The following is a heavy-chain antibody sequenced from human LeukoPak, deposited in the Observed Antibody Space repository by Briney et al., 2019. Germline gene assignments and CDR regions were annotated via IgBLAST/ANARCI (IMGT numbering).Heavy chain of an antibody. CDR2: ISYDGSNK. CDR1: GVTFSSYA. D-gene: IGHD4-23*01. Sequence: GGSLRLSCAASGVTFSSYAMHWVRQAPGKGLEWVAVISYDGSNKYYADSVKGRFTISRDNSKNTLYLQMNSLRAEDTAVYYCARDRTIYGGNTEVNWFDPWGQGTLVAVSS. V-gene: IGHV3-30-3*01. CDR3: ARDRTIYGGNTEVNWFDP. J-gene: IGHJ5*02.